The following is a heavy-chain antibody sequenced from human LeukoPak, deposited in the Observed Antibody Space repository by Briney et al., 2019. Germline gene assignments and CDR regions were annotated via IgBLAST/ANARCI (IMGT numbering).Heavy chain of an antibody. J-gene: IGHJ6*03. Sequence: SVKVSXKASGGTFSSYAISWVRQAPGQGLEWMGGIIPIFGTANYAQKFQGRVTITTDESTSTAYMGLSSLRSEDTAVYYCATPIHNYYYYYMDVWGKRTTVTVSS. D-gene: IGHD2-2*02. CDR1: GGTFSSYA. CDR3: ATPIHNYYYYYMDV. CDR2: IIPIFGTA. V-gene: IGHV1-69*05.